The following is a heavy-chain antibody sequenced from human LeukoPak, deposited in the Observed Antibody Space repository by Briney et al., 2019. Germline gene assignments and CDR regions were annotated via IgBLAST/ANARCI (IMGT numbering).Heavy chain of an antibody. J-gene: IGHJ5*02. CDR1: GGTFSSYA. D-gene: IGHD1-26*01. CDR2: IIPIFGTA. V-gene: IGHV1-69*13. CDR3: ARSRAFNSGAFDP. Sequence: SVKVSCKASGGTFSSYAISWVRQAPGQGLEWMGGIIPIFGTANYAQKFQGRVTITADESTSTAYMELSSLRSEDTAVYYCARSRAFNSGAFDPWGQGSLVTVSS.